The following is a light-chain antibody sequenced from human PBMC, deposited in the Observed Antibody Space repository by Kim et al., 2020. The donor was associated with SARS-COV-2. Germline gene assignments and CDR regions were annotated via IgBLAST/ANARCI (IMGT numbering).Light chain of an antibody. CDR1: SSDVGGYNY. J-gene: IGLJ1*01. CDR2: DVS. Sequence: QSFTLSSTGPSSDVGGYNYVSWYQQHPGKAPKLMIYDVSNRPSGVSNRFSGSKSGNTASLTISGLQAEDEADYYCSSYTSSSTLEVFGTGTKVTVL. V-gene: IGLV2-14*03. CDR3: SSYTSSSTLEV.